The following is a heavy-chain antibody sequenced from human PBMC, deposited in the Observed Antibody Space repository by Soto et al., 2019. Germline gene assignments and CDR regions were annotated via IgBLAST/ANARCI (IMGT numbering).Heavy chain of an antibody. CDR3: ARDRGDCISTSCYDWFDP. Sequence: QVQLQESGPGLVKPSQTLSLTCTVSGGSISSGDYYWSWIRQPPGKGLEWIGYIYYSGSTYYNPSLKSRVTISVDTSKNQFSLKLSSVTAADTAVYYCARDRGDCISTSCYDWFDPWGQGTLVTVSS. D-gene: IGHD2-2*01. CDR2: IYYSGST. CDR1: GGSISSGDYY. V-gene: IGHV4-30-4*01. J-gene: IGHJ5*02.